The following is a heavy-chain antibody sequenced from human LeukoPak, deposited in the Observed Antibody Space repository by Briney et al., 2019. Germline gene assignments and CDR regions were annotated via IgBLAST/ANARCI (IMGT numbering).Heavy chain of an antibody. D-gene: IGHD3-9*01. CDR3: AKVRDWSQYYLDY. CDR2: SYSDEST. Sequence: GGSLRLSCAVSGFTVSSNYMSWVRQAPGKGLEWVSISYSDESTHYADAVKGRFTISRDNSKNTLWLQMNSLRAEDTAAYYCAKVRDWSQYYLDYWGQGTLVTVSS. V-gene: IGHV3-66*01. J-gene: IGHJ4*02. CDR1: GFTVSSNY.